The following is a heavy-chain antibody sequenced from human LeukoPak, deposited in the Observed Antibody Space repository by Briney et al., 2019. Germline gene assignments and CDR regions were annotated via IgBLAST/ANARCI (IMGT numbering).Heavy chain of an antibody. CDR1: GGAISSYY. V-gene: IGHV4-4*07. CDR3: ARAAQRITIFGVVIIGDAFDI. Sequence: SETLSLTCTVSGGAISSYYWSWIRQPAGKGLEWIGRIYTSGSTNYNPSLKSRVTMSVDTSKKQFSHQRSSVTAGGTAVYYCARAAQRITIFGVVIIGDAFDISGQGTMVTVSS. D-gene: IGHD3-3*01. CDR2: IYTSGST. J-gene: IGHJ3*02.